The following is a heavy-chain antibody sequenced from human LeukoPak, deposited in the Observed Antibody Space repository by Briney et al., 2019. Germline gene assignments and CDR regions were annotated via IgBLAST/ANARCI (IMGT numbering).Heavy chain of an antibody. Sequence: ASVKVSCKASGYTFTGYYMHWVRQAPGQGLEWMGWINPNSGGTDYAQNFQGRVTMTRDTSISTAYMELSGLRSDDTAVYYCARAGYNWSQYYFDYWGQGSLVTVSS. CDR1: GYTFTGYY. D-gene: IGHD1-20*01. CDR2: INPNSGGT. V-gene: IGHV1-2*02. J-gene: IGHJ4*02. CDR3: ARAGYNWSQYYFDY.